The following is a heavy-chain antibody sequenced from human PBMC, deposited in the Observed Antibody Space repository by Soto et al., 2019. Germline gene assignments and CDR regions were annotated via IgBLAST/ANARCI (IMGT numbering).Heavy chain of an antibody. Sequence: QVQLVQSGAEVKKPGASVKVSCKASGYTFTSYYMHWVRQAPGQGLEWMGIINPSGGSTSYAQKFQGRVTMTRDTSTSTVDMELSSLRSEDTAVYYCARGYCSGGSCYLSSYFDYWGQGALVTVSS. CDR1: GYTFTSYY. D-gene: IGHD2-15*01. J-gene: IGHJ4*02. CDR2: INPSGGST. CDR3: ARGYCSGGSCYLSSYFDY. V-gene: IGHV1-46*01.